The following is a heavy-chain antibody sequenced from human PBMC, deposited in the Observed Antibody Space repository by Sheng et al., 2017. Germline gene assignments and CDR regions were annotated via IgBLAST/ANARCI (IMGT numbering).Heavy chain of an antibody. CDR3: TSRIGAAALNFDY. D-gene: IGHD6-13*01. J-gene: IGHJ4*02. CDR2: IRSKANSYAT. V-gene: IGHV3-73*02. Sequence: EVQLVESGGGLVQPGGSLKLSCAASGFTFSGSAMHWVRQASGKGLEWVGRIRSKANSYATAYAASVKGRFTISRDDSKNTAYLQMNSLKTEDTAVYYCTSRIGAAALNFDYWGRGNP. CDR1: GFTFSGSA.